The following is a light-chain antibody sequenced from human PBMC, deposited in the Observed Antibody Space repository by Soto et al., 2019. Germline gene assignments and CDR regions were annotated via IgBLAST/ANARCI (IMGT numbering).Light chain of an antibody. Sequence: QSVLTQPPSASGSPGQSVTISCTGTSSDVGAYNYVSWYQQLPGKAPKLIIYEVSKRPSGVPDRFSGSKSGNTASLTVSGLQAGDEADYYCTSYAGTYSFFYVFGTGTKVTV. CDR3: TSYAGTYSFFYV. CDR1: SSDVGAYNY. CDR2: EVS. V-gene: IGLV2-8*01. J-gene: IGLJ1*01.